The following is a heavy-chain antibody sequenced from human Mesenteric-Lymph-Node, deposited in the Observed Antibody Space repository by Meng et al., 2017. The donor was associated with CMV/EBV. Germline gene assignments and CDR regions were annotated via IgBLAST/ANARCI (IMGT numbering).Heavy chain of an antibody. CDR3: AHWVYGMDV. Sequence: LNCTFPGFSLSTSGMGVGWIRQPPGKALEWLALIYWDDDKRYSPSLKSRLTITKDTSKNPVVLTMTNMDPVDTATYYCAHWVYGMDVWGQGTTVTVSS. CDR1: GFSLSTSGMG. CDR2: IYWDDDK. J-gene: IGHJ6*02. V-gene: IGHV2-5*02.